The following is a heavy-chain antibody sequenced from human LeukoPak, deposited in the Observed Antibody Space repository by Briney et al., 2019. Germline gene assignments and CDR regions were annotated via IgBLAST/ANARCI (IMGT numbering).Heavy chain of an antibody. J-gene: IGHJ3*02. CDR1: GFNFIDYS. Sequence: GGSLRLSCAASGFNFIDYSMNWVRQAPGKGLEWISYIGISSGNTKYADSVKGRFTIFRDNSRNTLYLQMNSLRAEDTAVYYCASTGYYDILTDAFDIWGQGTMVTVSS. CDR3: ASTGYYDILTDAFDI. D-gene: IGHD3-9*01. V-gene: IGHV3-48*01. CDR2: IGISSGNT.